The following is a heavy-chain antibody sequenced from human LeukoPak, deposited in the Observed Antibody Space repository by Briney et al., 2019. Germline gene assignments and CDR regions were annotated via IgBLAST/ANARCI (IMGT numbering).Heavy chain of an antibody. Sequence: PSETLSLTCTVSGASISSSYWSWIRQPPGKELEWIAYIYYSGTTNYNPSLKSRVTISVDTSKNQFSLKLSSVTAADTAVYYCARVVVVSWFDPWGQGTLVTVSS. CDR1: GASISSSY. D-gene: IGHD2-2*01. V-gene: IGHV4-59*01. CDR3: ARVVVVSWFDP. CDR2: IYYSGTT. J-gene: IGHJ5*02.